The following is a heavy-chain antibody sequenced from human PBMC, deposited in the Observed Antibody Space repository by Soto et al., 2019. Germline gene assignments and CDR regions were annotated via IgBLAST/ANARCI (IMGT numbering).Heavy chain of an antibody. CDR1: GFSFSTSGVG. Sequence: QITLKESGPPLVTPTQTLTLTCTFSGFSFSTSGVGVGWIRQPPGKALEWLALIYWDDDERYSPSLKSRLTITKDTSKNQVVLTMTDMDPVDTATYYCAHVYYDSPLNYWGQGTLVTVSS. CDR3: AHVYYDSPLNY. V-gene: IGHV2-5*02. J-gene: IGHJ4*02. D-gene: IGHD3-22*01. CDR2: IYWDDDE.